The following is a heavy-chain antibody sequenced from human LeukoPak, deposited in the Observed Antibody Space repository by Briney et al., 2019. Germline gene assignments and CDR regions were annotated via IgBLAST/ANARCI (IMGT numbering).Heavy chain of an antibody. CDR2: IYNNGRT. Sequence: PSETLSLTCTVSGGSISSSSDYWGWIRQPPGMGLEWIGSIYNNGRTFTNPSLKSRATISVDTSKNQFSLKLRSVTAADTAMYYCARHRWDGTYNFDFWGQGTLVPVSS. D-gene: IGHD1-1*01. J-gene: IGHJ4*02. CDR3: ARHRWDGTYNFDF. V-gene: IGHV4-39*01. CDR1: GGSISSSSDY.